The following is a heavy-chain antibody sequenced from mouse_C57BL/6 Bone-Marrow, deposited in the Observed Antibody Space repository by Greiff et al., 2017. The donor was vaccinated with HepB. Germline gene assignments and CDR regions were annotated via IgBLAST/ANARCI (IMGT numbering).Heavy chain of an antibody. J-gene: IGHJ2*01. CDR3: ARLLRGY. CDR1: GFTFSSYG. D-gene: IGHD1-1*01. CDR2: ISSGGSYT. V-gene: IGHV5-6*01. Sequence: EVQVVESGGDLVKPGGSLKLSCAASGFTFSSYGMSWVRQTPDKRLEWVATISSGGSYTYYPDSVKGRFTISRDNAKNTLYLQMSSLKSEDTAMYYCARLLRGYWGQGTTLTVSS.